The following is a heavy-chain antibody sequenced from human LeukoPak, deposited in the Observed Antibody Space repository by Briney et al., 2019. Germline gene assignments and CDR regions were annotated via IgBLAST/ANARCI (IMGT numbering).Heavy chain of an antibody. D-gene: IGHD2-2*01. J-gene: IGHJ4*02. V-gene: IGHV1-2*02. Sequence: ASVKVSCKASGYTFTGYYMHWVRQAPGQGLEWMGWINPNSGGTNYAQKFQGRVTMTRDTSISTAYMELSRLRSDDTAVYYCAREARSCSSTSCLYYFDYWGQGTLVTVSS. CDR3: AREARSCSSTSCLYYFDY. CDR2: INPNSGGT. CDR1: GYTFTGYY.